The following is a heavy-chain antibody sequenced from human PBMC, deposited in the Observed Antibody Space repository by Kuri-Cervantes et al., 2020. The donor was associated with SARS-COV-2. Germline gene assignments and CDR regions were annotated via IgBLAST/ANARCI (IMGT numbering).Heavy chain of an antibody. J-gene: IGHJ5*02. Sequence: GESLKISCAASGFTFSSYAMSWVRQAPGKGLEWVGDIYRNGDTYYADSVRGRFTISRDRSENTVYLQMNSLRAEDTAAYYCASTEGKIPTIAAAFRFDLWGQGTLVTVSS. CDR1: GFTFSSYA. V-gene: IGHV3-23*05. CDR3: ASTEGKIPTIAAAFRFDL. D-gene: IGHD6-13*01. CDR2: IYRNGDT.